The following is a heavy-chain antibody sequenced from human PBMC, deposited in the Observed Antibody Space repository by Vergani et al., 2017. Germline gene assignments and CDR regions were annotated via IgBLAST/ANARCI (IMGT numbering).Heavy chain of an antibody. CDR1: GGSISSYY. D-gene: IGHD3-10*01. J-gene: IGHJ6*02. CDR3: ARIFKYGSGSDGYYYYGMDV. CDR2: IYYSGST. V-gene: IGHV4-59*01. Sequence: QVQLQESGPGLVKPSETLSLTTVSGGSISSYYWSWIRQPPGKGLEWIGYIYYSGSTNYNPSLKSRVTISVDTSKNQFSLKLSSVTAADTAVYYCARIFKYGSGSDGYYYYGMDVWGQGTTVTVSS.